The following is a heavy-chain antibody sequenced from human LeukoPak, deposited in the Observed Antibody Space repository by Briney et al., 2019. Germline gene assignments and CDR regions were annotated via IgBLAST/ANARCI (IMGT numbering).Heavy chain of an antibody. V-gene: IGHV4-59*01. CDR2: IYYTGST. D-gene: IGHD1-26*01. J-gene: IGHJ5*02. Sequence: SETLSLTCTVSGGSISTYYWSWIRQPPGKGLEWFGYIYYTGSTSYNPSLKSRVTMSLDASKNQFSLELNSVTPADTAVYYCARGGNYWPQWWFDPWGRGTLDSVSS. CDR3: ARGGNYWPQWWFDP. CDR1: GGSISTYY.